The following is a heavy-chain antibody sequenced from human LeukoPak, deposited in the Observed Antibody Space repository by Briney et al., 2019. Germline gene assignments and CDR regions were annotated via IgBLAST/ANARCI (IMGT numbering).Heavy chain of an antibody. CDR1: GFTFSNYA. Sequence: PGGSLRLSSEASGFTFSNYAMSWVRQAPGKGLEWVSGICGHGISIYYADSVKGRFTISRDNSKSTLYLVMNSLRAEDTAVYYCARVGSSRGWFDPWGHGTLVTVSS. V-gene: IGHV3-23*01. CDR3: ARVGSSRGWFDP. J-gene: IGHJ5*02. D-gene: IGHD3-10*01. CDR2: ICGHGISI.